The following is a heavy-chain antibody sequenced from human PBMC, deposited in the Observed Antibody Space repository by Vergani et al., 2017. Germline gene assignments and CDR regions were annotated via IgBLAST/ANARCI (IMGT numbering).Heavy chain of an antibody. CDR2: IYSTGST. J-gene: IGHJ6*02. CDR1: GGSFNTYY. Sequence: QVQLEESGPGLVKPSETLSLTCTVPGGSFNTYYWSWIRQSPGKGLEWIGYIYSTGSTNYKPSLNSRVTMSVDTSKNQFSLKLRSVTAADTAVYFCARVMYRNEASTGYRLEGMDIWGQGATVTISS. V-gene: IGHV4-59*13. CDR3: ARVMYRNEASTGYRLEGMDI. D-gene: IGHD3-9*01.